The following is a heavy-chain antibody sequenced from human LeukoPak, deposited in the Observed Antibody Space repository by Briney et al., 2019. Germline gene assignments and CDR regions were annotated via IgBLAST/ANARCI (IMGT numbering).Heavy chain of an antibody. CDR1: GFNFSSYA. Sequence: QPGASLRLSCAASGFNFSSYAMSWVRQAPGKGLEWVSAISGSGGSTYYADSVKGRFTISRDNSKNTLYLQMNSLRAEDTAVYYCAKDSGLWFGPQGGNWFDPWGQGTLVTVSS. J-gene: IGHJ5*02. D-gene: IGHD3-10*01. V-gene: IGHV3-23*01. CDR2: ISGSGGST. CDR3: AKDSGLWFGPQGGNWFDP.